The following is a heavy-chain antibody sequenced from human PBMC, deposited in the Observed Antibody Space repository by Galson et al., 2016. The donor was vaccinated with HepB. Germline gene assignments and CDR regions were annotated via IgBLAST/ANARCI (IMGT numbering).Heavy chain of an antibody. Sequence: SLRLSCAAPGFTFSNYAMTWVRQAPGKGLEGVSVIYSDGRPYYSDSVRGRFTIARDNAKNTVYLQMNSLRVEDTAMYYCAKDLPVATAGGFELWGQGTMVTVSS. D-gene: IGHD4-23*01. CDR3: AKDLPVATAGGFEL. J-gene: IGHJ3*01. V-gene: IGHV3-23*01. CDR1: GFTFSNYA. CDR2: IYSDGRP.